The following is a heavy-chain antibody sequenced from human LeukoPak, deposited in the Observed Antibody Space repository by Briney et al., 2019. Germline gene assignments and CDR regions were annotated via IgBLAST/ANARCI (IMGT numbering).Heavy chain of an antibody. Sequence: SGPALVKPTQTLTLTCTFSGFSLSTSGMCVSWIRQPPGKALEWLARIDWDEDKYYSTSLKTRLTISKDISKNQVVLTMTNMDPVVTATYYCARCGRSLSLDYWGQGTLVTVSS. CDR3: ARCGRSLSLDY. CDR2: IDWDEDK. J-gene: IGHJ4*02. D-gene: IGHD1-26*01. V-gene: IGHV2-70*11. CDR1: GFSLSTSGMC.